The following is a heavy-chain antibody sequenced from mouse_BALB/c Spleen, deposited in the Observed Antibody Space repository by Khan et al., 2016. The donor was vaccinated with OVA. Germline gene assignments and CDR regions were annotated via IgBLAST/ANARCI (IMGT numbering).Heavy chain of an antibody. J-gene: IGHJ3*01. V-gene: IGHV3-2*02. CDR2: LSYSGTT. CDR1: GYSITSDYA. D-gene: IGHD3-3*01. Sequence: EVQLQESGPGLVKPSQSLSLTCTVTGYSITSDYAWNWIRQFPGNKLEWMGYLSYSGTTSYTPSLKSRISINRDKSKNQFFLQLNSLTTEDTATYYCTGGRAYWGQGTLVTVSA. CDR3: TGGRAY.